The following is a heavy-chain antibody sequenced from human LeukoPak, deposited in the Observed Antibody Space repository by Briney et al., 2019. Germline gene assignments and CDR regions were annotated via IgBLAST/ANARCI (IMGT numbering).Heavy chain of an antibody. CDR1: GYTFSRYS. CDR3: AKDHYGGYDSSGYYRYSDY. J-gene: IGHJ4*02. Sequence: GGSLRLSCGASGYTFSRYSMNWVRQAPGKGLEWVSAISGSGGSTYYADSVKGRFTISRDNSKNTLYLQMNSLRAEDTAAYYCAKDHYGGYDSSGYYRYSDYWGQGTLVTVSS. V-gene: IGHV3-23*01. CDR2: ISGSGGST. D-gene: IGHD3-22*01.